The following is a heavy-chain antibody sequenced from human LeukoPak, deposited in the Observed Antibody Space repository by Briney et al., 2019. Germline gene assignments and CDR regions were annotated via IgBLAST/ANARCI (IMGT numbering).Heavy chain of an antibody. CDR2: ISYDGSNK. D-gene: IGHD7-27*01. J-gene: IGHJ4*02. CDR3: VRDANWGSDY. Sequence: PGGSLRLSCAASGFTFSSYAMHWVRQAPGKGLEWVAVISYDGSNKYYADSVKGRFTISRDNSKNTLYLQMNSLRADDTAVYYCVRDANWGSDYWGQGTLVTVSS. CDR1: GFTFSSYA. V-gene: IGHV3-30*04.